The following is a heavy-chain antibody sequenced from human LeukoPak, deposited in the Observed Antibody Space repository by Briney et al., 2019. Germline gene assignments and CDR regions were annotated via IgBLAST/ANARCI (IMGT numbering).Heavy chain of an antibody. V-gene: IGHV1-2*02. CDR1: GYTFTGYY. CDR3: ARGIGYRTPSDY. CDR2: INPNSDGT. J-gene: IGHJ4*02. D-gene: IGHD5-24*01. Sequence: ASVKVSCKASGYTFTGYYMHWVRQAPGQGLEWMGWINPNSDGTNYAQKFQGRVTMTRDTSISTAYMELSRLRSDDTAVYYCARGIGYRTPSDYWGQGTLVTVSS.